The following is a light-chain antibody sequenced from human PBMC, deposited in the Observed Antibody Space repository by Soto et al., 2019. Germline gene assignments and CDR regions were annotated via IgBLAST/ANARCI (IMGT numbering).Light chain of an antibody. Sequence: QSALTQPASVSGSPGQSITISCTGTSSDVGGYNYVSWYQQHPGKAPKLMIYDVSNRPSGVSNRFSGSKSGNTASLTISGRQAEDEDDYYCSSYTSSSTLIVFGTGTKVTVL. V-gene: IGLV2-14*01. CDR2: DVS. CDR1: SSDVGGYNY. J-gene: IGLJ1*01. CDR3: SSYTSSSTLIV.